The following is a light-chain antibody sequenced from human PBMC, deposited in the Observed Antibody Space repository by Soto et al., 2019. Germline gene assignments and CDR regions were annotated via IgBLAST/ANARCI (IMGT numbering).Light chain of an antibody. Sequence: EIVMTQSPATLSVSPGERATLSCRASQSVSSNLAWYQQKPGQAPRLLIYDASNRATGIPARFSGSGSGTDFTLTITSVEPEDFALYYCHQRSNWPSTFGGGTKVEIK. J-gene: IGKJ4*01. V-gene: IGKV3-11*01. CDR1: QSVSSN. CDR3: HQRSNWPST. CDR2: DAS.